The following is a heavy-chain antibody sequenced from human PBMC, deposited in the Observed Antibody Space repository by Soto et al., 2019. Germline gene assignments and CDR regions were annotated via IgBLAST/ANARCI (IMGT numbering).Heavy chain of an antibody. Sequence: PSETLSLTCTVSGGSIGSYYWNWIRQPPRKGLEWIGYIYYSGSTNYNPSLKSRVTISVDTSKNQFSLKLSSVTAADTAVYYCARDGGFYYGMDVWGQGTTVTVSS. CDR3: ARDGGFYYGMDV. D-gene: IGHD3-3*01. CDR2: IYYSGST. V-gene: IGHV4-59*01. CDR1: GGSIGSYY. J-gene: IGHJ6*02.